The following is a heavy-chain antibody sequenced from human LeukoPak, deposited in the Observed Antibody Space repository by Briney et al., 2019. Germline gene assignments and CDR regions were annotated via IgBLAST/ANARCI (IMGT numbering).Heavy chain of an antibody. CDR1: GGSISSGGYS. V-gene: IGHV4-30-2*01. D-gene: IGHD5-18*01. CDR2: IYHSGST. J-gene: IGHJ4*02. Sequence: SKTLSLTCAVSGGSISSGGYSWSWIRQPPGKGLEWIGYIYHSGSTYYNPSLKSRVTISVDRSKNQFSLKLSSVTAADTAVYYCARGGDTAMVAFDYWGQGTLVTVSS. CDR3: ARGGDTAMVAFDY.